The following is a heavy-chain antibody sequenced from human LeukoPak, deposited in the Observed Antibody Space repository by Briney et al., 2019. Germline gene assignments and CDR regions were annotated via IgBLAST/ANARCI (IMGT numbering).Heavy chain of an antibody. V-gene: IGHV3-23*01. CDR2: ISGSGGST. D-gene: IGHD3-16*01. Sequence: GGSLRLSCAASGFTFSSYAMSWVRQAPGKGLEWVSAISGSGGSTYYADSVKGRFTISRDNSKNTLYLQMNSLRAEDTAVYYCAKPHTQSRGGELYYFDYWGRGTLVTVSS. CDR3: AKPHTQSRGGELYYFDY. CDR1: GFTFSSYA. J-gene: IGHJ4*02.